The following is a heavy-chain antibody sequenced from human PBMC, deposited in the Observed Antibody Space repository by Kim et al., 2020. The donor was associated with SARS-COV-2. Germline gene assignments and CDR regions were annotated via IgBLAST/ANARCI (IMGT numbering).Heavy chain of an antibody. J-gene: IGHJ3*02. CDR3: ARGDCSGGSCYLTGSRDDAFDI. CDR2: IYYSGST. V-gene: IGHV4-31*03. CDR1: GGSISSGGYY. Sequence: SETLSLTCTVSGGSISSGGYYWSWIRQHPGKGLEWIGYIYYSGSTYYNPSLKSRVTISVDTSKNQFSLKLSSVTAADTAVYYCARGDCSGGSCYLTGSRDDAFDIWGQGTMVTVSS. D-gene: IGHD2-15*01.